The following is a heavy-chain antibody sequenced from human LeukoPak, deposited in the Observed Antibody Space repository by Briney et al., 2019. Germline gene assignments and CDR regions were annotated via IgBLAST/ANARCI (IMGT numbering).Heavy chain of an antibody. CDR1: GFSLSTSGMC. Sequence: SGPTLVNPTQTLTLTCTFSGFSLSTSGMCVSWIRQPPGKALEWLTRIDWDDDKYYSTSLKTRLTISKDTSKNQVVLTMTNMDPVDTATYYCAHTNARGYYDSSGFPDYWGQGTLVTVSS. CDR3: AHTNARGYYDSSGFPDY. J-gene: IGHJ4*02. D-gene: IGHD3-22*01. V-gene: IGHV2-70*12. CDR2: IDWDDDK.